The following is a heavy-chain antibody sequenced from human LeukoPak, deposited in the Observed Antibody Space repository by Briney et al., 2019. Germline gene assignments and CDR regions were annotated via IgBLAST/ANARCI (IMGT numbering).Heavy chain of an antibody. D-gene: IGHD6-19*01. Sequence: PSETLSLTCTVSGGSISNYHWSWIRQPAGKGLEWIGQIHTSGSTNYNPPLKSRVTMXIDTPENQLSLTIRSVTAADTAVYYCASRDISSGWSFDYWGQGTLVTVSS. CDR1: GGSISNYH. CDR2: IHTSGST. V-gene: IGHV4-4*07. J-gene: IGHJ4*02. CDR3: ASRDISSGWSFDY.